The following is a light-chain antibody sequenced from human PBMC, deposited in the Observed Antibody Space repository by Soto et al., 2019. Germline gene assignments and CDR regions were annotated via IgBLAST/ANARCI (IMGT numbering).Light chain of an antibody. Sequence: EIVLTQSPGTLSLSPGERATISCRASQSVSSTFFAWYQQKPGQAPRLLIYGASNRATGVPDRFSGSGSGTDFTLTISRLEPXXXAVYFCQQYVASPPLTFGGGTKVEIK. V-gene: IGKV3-20*01. CDR1: QSVSSTF. CDR2: GAS. CDR3: QQYVASPPLT. J-gene: IGKJ4*01.